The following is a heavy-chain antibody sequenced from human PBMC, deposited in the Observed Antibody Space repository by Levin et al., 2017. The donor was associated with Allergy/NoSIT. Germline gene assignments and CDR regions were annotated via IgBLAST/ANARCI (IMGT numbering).Heavy chain of an antibody. J-gene: IGHJ6*03. V-gene: IGHV4-61*02. Sequence: SQTLSLTCSVSGDSISRGFYYWSWIRQPAGEGLEWIGRIYVTGSTTYSPSLKSRVTISLDRSKDQVSLKSNSVTAADTAVYYCARDLEGFSGYNPYCYMDVWGKGTTVTVSS. D-gene: IGHD5-12*01. CDR2: IYVTGST. CDR3: ARDLEGFSGYNPYCYMDV. CDR1: GDSISRGFYY.